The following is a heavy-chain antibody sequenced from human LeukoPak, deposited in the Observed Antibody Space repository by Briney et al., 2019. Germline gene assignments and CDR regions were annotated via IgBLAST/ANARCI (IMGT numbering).Heavy chain of an antibody. D-gene: IGHD2-2*01. CDR2: ISSSGSTI. Sequence: KPGGSLRLSXAASGFTFSDYYMSWIRQAPGKGLEWVSYISSSGSTIDYADSVKGRFTISRDNAKNSPYLQMNSLRAEDTAVYYCARVPYQLLSAYYFDYWGQGTLVTVSS. V-gene: IGHV3-11*04. CDR3: ARVPYQLLSAYYFDY. J-gene: IGHJ4*02. CDR1: GFTFSDYY.